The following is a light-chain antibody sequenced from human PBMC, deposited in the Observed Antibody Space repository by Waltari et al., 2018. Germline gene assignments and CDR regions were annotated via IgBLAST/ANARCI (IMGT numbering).Light chain of an antibody. Sequence: DIQVTQSPFSVFASVGDRVTITCRASQDISKWLAWNQQKPEKAPKSLIYDASRLQSGVPSRFNGSGSGTDFTLTINSLQPEDFATYYCQQYNNYPPTFGPGTKVDVK. CDR3: QQYNNYPPT. V-gene: IGKV1D-16*01. CDR1: QDISKW. J-gene: IGKJ3*01. CDR2: DAS.